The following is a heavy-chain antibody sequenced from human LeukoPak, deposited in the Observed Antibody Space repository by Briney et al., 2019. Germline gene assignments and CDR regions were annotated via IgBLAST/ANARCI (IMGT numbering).Heavy chain of an antibody. Sequence: GGSLRLSCAASGFFFSAYAVSWVRQAPGKGLEGVSVISGSGASTYYADSVKGRFTISRDNSKSTLYLQTNSLRAEDTAVYYCAKDIVVIPAASYAFDIWGQGTMVIVSS. V-gene: IGHV3-23*01. J-gene: IGHJ3*02. D-gene: IGHD2-2*01. CDR1: GFFFSAYA. CDR2: ISGSGAST. CDR3: AKDIVVIPAASYAFDI.